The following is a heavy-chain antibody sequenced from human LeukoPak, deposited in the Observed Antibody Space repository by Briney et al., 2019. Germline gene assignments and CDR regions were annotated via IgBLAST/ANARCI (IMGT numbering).Heavy chain of an antibody. CDR1: GYTFTSYD. Sequence: ASVKVSCKASGYTFTSYDISWVRQAPGQGLEWMGGIIPIFGTANYAQKFQGRVTITADESTSTAYMELSSLRSEDTAVYYCVRERLGNCSGGNCHGADYWGQGALVTVSS. CDR2: IIPIFGTA. J-gene: IGHJ4*02. CDR3: VRERLGNCSGGNCHGADY. V-gene: IGHV1-69*13. D-gene: IGHD2-15*01.